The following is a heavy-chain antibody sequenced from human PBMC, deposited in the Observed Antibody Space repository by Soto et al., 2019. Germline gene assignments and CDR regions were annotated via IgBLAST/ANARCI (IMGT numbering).Heavy chain of an antibody. Sequence: PGGSLRLSCAASGFTFSSYGMHWVRQAPGKGLEWVAVIWYDGSNKYYADSVKGRFTISRDNSKNTLYLQMNSLRAEDTAVYYCARDHIAAAGTAFDIWGQGTMVTVS. CDR2: IWYDGSNK. J-gene: IGHJ3*02. CDR3: ARDHIAAAGTAFDI. V-gene: IGHV3-33*01. D-gene: IGHD6-13*01. CDR1: GFTFSSYG.